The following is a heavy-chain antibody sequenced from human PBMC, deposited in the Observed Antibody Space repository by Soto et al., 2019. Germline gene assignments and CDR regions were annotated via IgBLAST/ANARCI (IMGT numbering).Heavy chain of an antibody. V-gene: IGHV3-74*01. J-gene: IGHJ4*02. D-gene: IGHD2-15*01. CDR2: INSDGSST. CDR1: GLPFISSW. CDR3: VRTSLVVAAATREDY. Sequence: EVQLVESGGGLVQPGGSLRLSCAAPGLPFISSWMNWFRKAPGKGLVWVSRINSDGSSTSYADSVKGRFTISRDNAKNTLYLQMNSLRAEDTAVYYCVRTSLVVAAATREDYWGQGTLVTVSS.